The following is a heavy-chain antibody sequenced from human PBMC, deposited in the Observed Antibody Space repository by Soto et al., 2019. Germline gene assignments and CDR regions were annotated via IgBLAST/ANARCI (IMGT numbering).Heavy chain of an antibody. CDR1: GFTFSSSW. CDR2: IKSDGSST. Sequence: VGSLRLSCAASGFTFSSSWMHWVRQAPGKGLLWVSRIKSDGSSTSYADSVKGRFTISRDNSKNTLYLQMNSLRAEDTAVYYCAKVLRSNRYYYYGMDVWGQGTTVTVSS. CDR3: AKVLRSNRYYYYGMDV. J-gene: IGHJ6*02. V-gene: IGHV3-74*01. D-gene: IGHD4-4*01.